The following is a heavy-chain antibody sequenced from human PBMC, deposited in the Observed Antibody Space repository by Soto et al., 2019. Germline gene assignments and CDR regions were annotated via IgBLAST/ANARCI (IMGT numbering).Heavy chain of an antibody. V-gene: IGHV4-61*01. J-gene: IGHJ4*02. Sequence: PSETLSLTCTVSGGSVSSGSYYWSWIRQPPGKGLEWIGYIYYSGSTNYNPSLKSRFTISVDTSKNQFSLKMSSVTSADTAVYYFATGGVTYYDILTGYYGLRYCGYWGRGTLVTVSS. CDR1: GGSVSSGSYY. CDR3: ATGGVTYYDILTGYYGLRYCGY. CDR2: IYYSGST. D-gene: IGHD3-9*01.